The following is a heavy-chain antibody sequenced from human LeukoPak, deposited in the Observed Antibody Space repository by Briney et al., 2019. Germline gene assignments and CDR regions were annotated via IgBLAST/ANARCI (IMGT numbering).Heavy chain of an antibody. CDR2: ISYDGSNK. Sequence: GGSLRLSCAASGFTFSSYGMHWVRQAPGKGLEWVAVISYDGSNKYYADSVKGRFTISRDNSKNTLYLQMNSLRAEDTVVYYCAKGDYGDYVDAFDIWGQGTMVTVSS. CDR1: GFTFSSYG. D-gene: IGHD4-17*01. V-gene: IGHV3-30*18. CDR3: AKGDYGDYVDAFDI. J-gene: IGHJ3*02.